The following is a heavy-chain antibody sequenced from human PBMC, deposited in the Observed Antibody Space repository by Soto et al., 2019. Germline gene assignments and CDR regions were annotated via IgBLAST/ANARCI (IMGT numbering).Heavy chain of an antibody. J-gene: IGHJ5*02. CDR1: GYTFTSYG. V-gene: IGHV1-3*01. Sequence: ASVKVSCKASGYTFTSYGIHWVRQAPGQRLEWMGWINAANGDTKYSPKFQGRVTITRDTSASTAYMELSSLRSEDTAVYYCVRRHVSATGIDCFDPWGQGTLVTVSS. D-gene: IGHD6-13*01. CDR2: INAANGDT. CDR3: VRRHVSATGIDCFDP.